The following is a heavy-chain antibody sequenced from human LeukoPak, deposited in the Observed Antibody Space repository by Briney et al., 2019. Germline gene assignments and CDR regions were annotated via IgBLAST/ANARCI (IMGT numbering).Heavy chain of an antibody. J-gene: IGHJ6*03. CDR1: GFTFSSYA. CDR2: ISGSGGST. V-gene: IGHV3-23*01. D-gene: IGHD3-22*01. Sequence: QPGGSLRLPCAASGFTFSSYAMSWVRQAPGKGLEWVSAISGSGGSTYYADSVKGRFTISRDNSKNTLYLQMNSLRAEDTAVYYCAKATRDYYDSSGYYYSGDYYYYYMDVWGKGTTVTVSS. CDR3: AKATRDYYDSSGYYYSGDYYYYYMDV.